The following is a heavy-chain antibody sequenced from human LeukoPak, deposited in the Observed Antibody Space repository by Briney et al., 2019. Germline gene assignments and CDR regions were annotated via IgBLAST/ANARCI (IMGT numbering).Heavy chain of an antibody. D-gene: IGHD2-2*01. V-gene: IGHV3-11*01. CDR2: ISSSCSTI. J-gene: IGHJ5*02. CDR1: GFTFSDYY. Sequence: PGGSLRLSCAASGFTFSDYYMSWIRQAPGKGLEWVSYISSSCSTIYYADSVKGRFTISRDNAKNSLYLQMNSLRAEDTAVYYCARTPHCSSTSCYQSGWFDPWGQGTLVTVSS. CDR3: ARTPHCSSTSCYQSGWFDP.